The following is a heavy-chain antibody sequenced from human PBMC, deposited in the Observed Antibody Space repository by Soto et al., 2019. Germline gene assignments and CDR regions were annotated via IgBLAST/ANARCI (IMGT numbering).Heavy chain of an antibody. CDR1: GGSISSSSYY. V-gene: IGHV4-39*01. CDR3: ARGFKSMVRGVEEFDH. J-gene: IGHJ5*02. Sequence: NPXETLSLTCTVSGGSISSSSYYWGWIRQPPGKGLEWIGSIYYSGSTYYNPSLKSRVTISVDTSKNQFSLKLSSVTAADTAVYYCARGFKSMVRGVEEFDHWGQGPLVTVSS. CDR2: IYYSGST. D-gene: IGHD3-10*01.